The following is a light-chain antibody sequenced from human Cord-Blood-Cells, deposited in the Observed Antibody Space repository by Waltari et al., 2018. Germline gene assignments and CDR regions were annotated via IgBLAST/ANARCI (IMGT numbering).Light chain of an antibody. CDR3: QSYDSSNQV. V-gene: IGLV6-57*03. CDR1: SGSIDSNY. CDR2: EDN. J-gene: IGLJ3*02. Sequence: NFMLTQPHSVSESPGQTVTISCTRSSGSIDSNYVQWYQQRPGSAPTTVIYEDNQRPSGVPDRFSGSIDSSSNSASLTISGLKTEDEADYYCQSYDSSNQVFGGGTKLTVL.